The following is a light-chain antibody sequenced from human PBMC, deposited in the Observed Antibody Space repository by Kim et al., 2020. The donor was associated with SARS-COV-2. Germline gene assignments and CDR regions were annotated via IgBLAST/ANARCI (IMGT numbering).Light chain of an antibody. CDR2: DDS. J-gene: IGLJ1*01. V-gene: IGLV3-21*03. CDR1: NIGSKS. CDR3: QVWDSSSDRLYV. Sequence: PGKTARITCGGNNIGSKSVHWYQQKPGQAPVLVVYDDSDRPSGIPERFSGSNSGNTAPLTISRVEAGDEADYYCQVWDSSSDRLYVFGTGTKVTVL.